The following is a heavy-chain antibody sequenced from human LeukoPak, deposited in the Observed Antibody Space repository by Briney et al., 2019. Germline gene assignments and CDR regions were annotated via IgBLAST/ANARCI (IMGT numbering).Heavy chain of an antibody. J-gene: IGHJ4*02. Sequence: GGSLRLSCAASGFTFSSYSMDWVRQAPGKGLEWVSYISSDSTTIYYADSVKGRFTISRDNAKNSLYLQMNSLRDEDTAVYYCGRGRAYWGQGTLVSVSS. V-gene: IGHV3-48*02. CDR1: GFTFSSYS. CDR3: GRGRAY. CDR2: ISSDSTTI.